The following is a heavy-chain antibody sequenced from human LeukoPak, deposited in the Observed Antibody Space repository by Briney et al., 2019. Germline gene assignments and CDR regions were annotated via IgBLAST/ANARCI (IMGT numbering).Heavy chain of an antibody. V-gene: IGHV3-23*01. CDR1: GFTFSNYA. Sequence: GGSLRLSCAASGFTFSNYAMSWVRQAPGKGLEWVSAISGGGHTTYYADSVRGRFTFSRDNSKSTLFLQMNSLRAEDTAIYYCAKARTLTTLLGSWGQGTLVTVSS. D-gene: IGHD4-17*01. J-gene: IGHJ5*02. CDR2: ISGGGHTT. CDR3: AKARTLTTLLGS.